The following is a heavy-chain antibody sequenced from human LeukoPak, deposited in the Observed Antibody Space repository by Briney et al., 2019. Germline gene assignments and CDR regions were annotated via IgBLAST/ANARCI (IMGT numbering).Heavy chain of an antibody. D-gene: IGHD2-15*01. J-gene: IGHJ5*02. Sequence: PSETLSLTCTVSGGSVSSSSYYWGWIRQPPGKGLEWIGNIYYSGSTYHNPSLKSRVTISVVTSKNQFSLNLSSVTAADTAVYYCARVSCGGGTCYHSRGWFDAWGQGTLVTVSS. CDR2: IYYSGST. V-gene: IGHV4-39*07. CDR3: ARVSCGGGTCYHSRGWFDA. CDR1: GGSVSSSSYY.